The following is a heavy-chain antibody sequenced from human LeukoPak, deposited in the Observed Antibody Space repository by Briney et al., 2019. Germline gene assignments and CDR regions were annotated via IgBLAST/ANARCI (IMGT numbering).Heavy chain of an antibody. J-gene: IGHJ4*02. D-gene: IGHD3-10*01. Sequence: QAGGSLRLSCAASGFTFSSYWMSWVRQAPGKGLEWVANIKQDGSEKYYVDSVKGRFTISRDNAKNSLYLQMNSLRAEDTAVYYCARALGVLGWFGESMTFDYWGQGTLVTVSS. CDR1: GFTFSSYW. V-gene: IGHV3-7*01. CDR3: ARALGVLGWFGESMTFDY. CDR2: IKQDGSEK.